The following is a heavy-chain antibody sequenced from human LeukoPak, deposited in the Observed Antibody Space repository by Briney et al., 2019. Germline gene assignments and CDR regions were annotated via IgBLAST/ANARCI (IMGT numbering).Heavy chain of an antibody. CDR3: AKDGGEYYDILTGYYPRLYYMDV. Sequence: SETLSLTCNVSGGSISSYYWSWIRQPAGKGLEWIGRIYTSGRTNYNPSLKSRVTMSVDTSKNQFSLKLSSVTAADTAVYYCAKDGGEYYDILTGYYPRLYYMDVWGKGTTVTISS. J-gene: IGHJ6*03. CDR2: IYTSGRT. CDR1: GGSISSYY. D-gene: IGHD3-9*01. V-gene: IGHV4-4*07.